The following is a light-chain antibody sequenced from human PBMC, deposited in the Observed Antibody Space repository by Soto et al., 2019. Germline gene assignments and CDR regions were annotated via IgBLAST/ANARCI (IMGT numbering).Light chain of an antibody. CDR1: SSDVGGYNY. CDR2: DVS. Sequence: QSALTQPRSVSGSPGQSVTISCTGTSSDVGGYNYASWYQQHPGKAPKLIIYDVSKRPSGVPDRFSGSKSGNTASLTISGLQAEDEADYYCCSSAGTYTAVFGGGTKLTVL. J-gene: IGLJ3*02. V-gene: IGLV2-11*01. CDR3: CSSAGTYTAV.